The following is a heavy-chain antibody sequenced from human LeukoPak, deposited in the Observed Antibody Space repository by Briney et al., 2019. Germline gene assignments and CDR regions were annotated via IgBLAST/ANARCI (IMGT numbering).Heavy chain of an antibody. Sequence: GGSLRLSCTASGFTFCDYAMSWVRQAPGKGLEWVGFIRSKAYGGTTEYAASVKGRFTISRDDSKSIAYLQMNSLKTEDTAVYYCTRNQYYDILTGYYGLGWFDPWGQGTLVTVSS. CDR1: GFTFCDYA. CDR2: IRSKAYGGTT. D-gene: IGHD3-9*01. CDR3: TRNQYYDILTGYYGLGWFDP. V-gene: IGHV3-49*04. J-gene: IGHJ5*02.